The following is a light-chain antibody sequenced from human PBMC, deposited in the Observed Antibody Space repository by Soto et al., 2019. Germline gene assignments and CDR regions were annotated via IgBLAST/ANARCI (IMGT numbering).Light chain of an antibody. Sequence: QSVLTQPRSVSGSPGQSVTISCTGTSXDVGGYNYVSWYQQHPGKAPKLMIYDVTKRPSGVPDRFSGSKSGNTASLTISGLQAEDEADYYRCSYAGSIYVFGTGTKVTVL. J-gene: IGLJ1*01. V-gene: IGLV2-11*01. CDR2: DVT. CDR3: CSYAGSIYV. CDR1: SXDVGGYNY.